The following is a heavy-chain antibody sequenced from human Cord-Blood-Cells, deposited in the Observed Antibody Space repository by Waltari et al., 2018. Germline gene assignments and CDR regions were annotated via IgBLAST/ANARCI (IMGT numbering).Heavy chain of an antibody. J-gene: IGHJ4*02. Sequence: QVQLVQSGAEVKKPGSSVKVSCKASGGTFSSYAISWVRQAPGQGLEWMGRIIPILGIANYAQKFQGRVTITVDKSTSTAYMELSRLRSEDTAVYYGARDRRVYDFWSGYYGYWGQGTLVTVSS. V-gene: IGHV1-69*09. CDR2: IIPILGIA. D-gene: IGHD3-3*01. CDR3: ARDRRVYDFWSGYYGY. CDR1: GGTFSSYA.